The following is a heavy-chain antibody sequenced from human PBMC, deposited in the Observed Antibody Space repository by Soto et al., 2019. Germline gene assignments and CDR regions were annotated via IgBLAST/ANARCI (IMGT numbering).Heavy chain of an antibody. CDR1: GFTFSSYW. V-gene: IGHV3-74*01. Sequence: GGSLRLSCAASGFTFSSYWMHWVRQAPGKGLVWVSRINSDVSSTSYADSVKGRFTISRDNAKNTLYLQMNSLRAEDTAVYYCARVNYDYVWGSYRYLGYFDYWGQGTRVTVSS. CDR2: INSDVSST. CDR3: ARVNYDYVWGSYRYLGYFDY. D-gene: IGHD3-16*02. J-gene: IGHJ4*02.